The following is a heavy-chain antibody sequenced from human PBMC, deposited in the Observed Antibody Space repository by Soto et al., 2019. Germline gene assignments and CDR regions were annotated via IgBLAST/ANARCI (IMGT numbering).Heavy chain of an antibody. CDR3: ARHRYSYGVYYFDY. V-gene: IGHV4-59*08. Sequence: QVQLQESGPGLVKPSETLSLTCTVSGGSISNYYWSWIRQPPGEGLEWIGYIYYSGSTNYNPSLKSRVTISVDTSQNQISLKLTSVTAADMALYDWARHRYSYGVYYFDYWGQGTLVTVSS. J-gene: IGHJ4*02. CDR2: IYYSGST. D-gene: IGHD5-18*01. CDR1: GGSISNYY.